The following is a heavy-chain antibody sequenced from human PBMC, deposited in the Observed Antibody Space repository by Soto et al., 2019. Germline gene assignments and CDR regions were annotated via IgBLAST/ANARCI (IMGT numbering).Heavy chain of an antibody. CDR2: IIPIFGTA. J-gene: IGHJ6*02. V-gene: IGHV1-69*06. CDR3: ARGGLSLYYYYGMDV. CDR1: GGTFSRHA. D-gene: IGHD3-16*01. Sequence: QVQLVQSGAEVRKPGSSVKVSCKASGGTFSRHAISWVRQAPGQGLEWMGGIIPIFGTANHAQKFQGRVTMTTDTSTSTAYMELRSLRSDDTAVYYCARGGLSLYYYYGMDVWGQGTTVTVSS.